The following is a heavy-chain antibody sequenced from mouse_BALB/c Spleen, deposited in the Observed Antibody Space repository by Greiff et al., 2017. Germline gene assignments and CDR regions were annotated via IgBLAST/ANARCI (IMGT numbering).Heavy chain of an antibody. CDR2: ISDGGSYT. CDR1: GFTFSDYY. CDR3: ARGYDYVYFDY. J-gene: IGHJ2*01. D-gene: IGHD2-4*01. Sequence: EVHLVESGGGLVKPGGSLKLSCAASGFTFSDYYMYWVRQTPEKRLEWVATISDGGSYTYYPDSVKGRFTISRDNAKNNLYLQMSSLKSEDTAMYYCARGYDYVYFDYWGQGTTLTVSS. V-gene: IGHV5-4*02.